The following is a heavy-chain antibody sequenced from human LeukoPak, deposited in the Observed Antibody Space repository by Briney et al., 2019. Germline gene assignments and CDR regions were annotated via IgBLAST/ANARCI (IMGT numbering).Heavy chain of an antibody. CDR3: ARLGSIAAAGTPDY. D-gene: IGHD6-13*01. CDR1: GFTFSSYA. V-gene: IGHV3-23*01. J-gene: IGHJ4*02. CDR2: ISGSGGST. Sequence: GGSLRLSCAASGFTFSSYAMSWVRQAPGKGLEWVSAISGSGGSTYYADSVKGRFTISRDNAKNSLYLQMNSLRGEDTAVYYCARLGSIAAAGTPDYWGQRTLVTVSS.